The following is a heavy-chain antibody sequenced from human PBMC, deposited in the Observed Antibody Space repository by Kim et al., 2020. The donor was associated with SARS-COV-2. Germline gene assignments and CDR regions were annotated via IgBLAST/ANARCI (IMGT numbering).Heavy chain of an antibody. CDR3: ARDRWNSKVFDY. V-gene: IGHV1-2*02. D-gene: IGHD1-1*01. Sequence: ASVKVSCKASGYTFTGYYMHWVRQAPGQGLEWMGWINPNSGGTNYAQKFQGRVTMTRDTSISTAYMELSRLRSDDTAVYYCARDRWNSKVFDYWGQGTLVTVSS. J-gene: IGHJ4*02. CDR2: INPNSGGT. CDR1: GYTFTGYY.